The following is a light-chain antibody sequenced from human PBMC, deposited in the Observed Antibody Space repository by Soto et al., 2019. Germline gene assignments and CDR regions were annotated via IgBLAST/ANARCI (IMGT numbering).Light chain of an antibody. CDR1: SSNIGSNT. Sequence: QSVLTQPPSASGTPGQRVTISCSGSSSNIGSNTVNWYQQLPGTAPKVLIYTNNQRPSGVPDRFSGSKSGTSACLAISGLQSEDETDYYCAAWDDSLNGVIFGGGTKLTVL. CDR3: AAWDDSLNGVI. J-gene: IGLJ2*01. CDR2: TNN. V-gene: IGLV1-44*01.